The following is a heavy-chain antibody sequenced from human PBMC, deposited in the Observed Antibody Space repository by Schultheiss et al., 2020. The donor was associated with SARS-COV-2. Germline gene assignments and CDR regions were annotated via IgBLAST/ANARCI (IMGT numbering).Heavy chain of an antibody. Sequence: GGSLRLSCAASGFTFSDYYMSWIRQAPGKGLEWVSYISSSGSTIYYADSVKGRFTISRDNAKNSLYLQMNSLRAEDTAVYYCARHPGGTVVVPAAIGPDYWGQGTLVTVAS. V-gene: IGHV3-11*01. D-gene: IGHD2-2*01. CDR3: ARHPGGTVVVPAAIGPDY. CDR2: ISSSGSTI. CDR1: GFTFSDYY. J-gene: IGHJ4*02.